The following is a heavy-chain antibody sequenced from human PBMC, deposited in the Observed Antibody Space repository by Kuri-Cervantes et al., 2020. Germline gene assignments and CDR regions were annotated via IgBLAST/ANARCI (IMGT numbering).Heavy chain of an antibody. CDR3: ARDGGSYYISWFDP. CDR1: GFTFSSYS. J-gene: IGHJ5*02. V-gene: IGHV3-21*01. Sequence: GGSLRLSCAASGFTFSSYSMNWVRQAPGKGLEWVSSISSSSSYIYYADSVKGRFTISRDNSKNTLCLQMNSLRAEDTAVYYCARDGGSYYISWFDPWGQGTLVTVSS. D-gene: IGHD1-26*01. CDR2: ISSSSSYI.